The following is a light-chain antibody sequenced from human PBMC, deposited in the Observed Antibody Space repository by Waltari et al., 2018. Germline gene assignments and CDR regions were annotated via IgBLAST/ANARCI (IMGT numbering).Light chain of an antibody. J-gene: IGLJ2*01. CDR1: SGPSDSS. CDR3: QTWGTGFVV. CDR2: LDSDGSH. V-gene: IGLV4-69*01. Sequence: HLPLTQSPSASAPLEPSVKLTCTLSSGPSDSSTACHQQQPEKGPRYLMKLDSDGSHTMGDGIPHRFSGSSSGAERYLTISSLQYEDEADYYCQTWGTGFVVFGGGTKLTVL.